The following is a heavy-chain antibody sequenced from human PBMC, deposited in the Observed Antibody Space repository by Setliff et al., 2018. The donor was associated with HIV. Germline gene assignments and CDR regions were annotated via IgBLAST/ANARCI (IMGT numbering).Heavy chain of an antibody. V-gene: IGHV4-34*01. J-gene: IGHJ4*02. CDR1: GGPSRGY. CDR3: VASSSLSCRLNY. CDR2: FSHIAST. D-gene: IGHD2-15*01. Sequence: KPSETLSRTFAVYGGPSRGYWSWVRQYRGKGLEWIGEFSHIASTNYNLSPQCRAAISADTSKKQFSLKLTSVTAADTGISCCVASSSLSCRLNYWGQGTQVTVSS.